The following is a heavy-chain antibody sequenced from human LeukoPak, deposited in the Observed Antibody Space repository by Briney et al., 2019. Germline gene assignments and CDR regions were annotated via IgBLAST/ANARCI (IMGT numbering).Heavy chain of an antibody. CDR1: GFTFSSYA. CDR3: ARSGIVGAPYYYYYYMDV. J-gene: IGHJ6*03. Sequence: PGRSLRLSCAASGFTFSSYAMHWVRQAPGKGLEWVAVISYDGSNKYYADSVKGRFTISRDNSKNTLYLQMNSLRAEDTAVYYCARSGIVGAPYYYYYYMDVWGKGTTVTVSS. V-gene: IGHV3-30-3*01. CDR2: ISYDGSNK. D-gene: IGHD1-26*01.